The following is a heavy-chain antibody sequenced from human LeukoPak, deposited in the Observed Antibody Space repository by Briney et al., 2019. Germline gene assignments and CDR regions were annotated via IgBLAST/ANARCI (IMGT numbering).Heavy chain of an antibody. Sequence: SVKVSCKASGGTFSGYAISWVRQAPGQGLEWMGGIIPIFGTANYAQKFQGRVTITADESTSTAYMELSSLRSEDTAVYYCARDDYGDYGSSDYWGQGTLVTVSS. CDR3: ARDDYGDYGSSDY. J-gene: IGHJ4*02. V-gene: IGHV1-69*13. CDR2: IIPIFGTA. D-gene: IGHD4-17*01. CDR1: GGTFSGYA.